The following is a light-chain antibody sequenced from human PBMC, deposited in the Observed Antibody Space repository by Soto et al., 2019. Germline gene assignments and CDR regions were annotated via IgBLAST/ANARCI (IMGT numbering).Light chain of an antibody. J-gene: IGKJ5*01. V-gene: IGKV3-15*01. CDR3: QQYNNWIT. Sequence: EIVMTQSPATLSVSPGERATLSCRASQSVSSNLAWYQQIPGQAPRLLIYGASTRATGIPARFSGSGSGTEFTLTISSLQSEDFAVYYCQQYNNWITFGQGTRLEIK. CDR1: QSVSSN. CDR2: GAS.